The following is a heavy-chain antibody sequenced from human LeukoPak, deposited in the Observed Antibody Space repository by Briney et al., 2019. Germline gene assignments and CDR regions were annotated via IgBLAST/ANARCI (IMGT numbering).Heavy chain of an antibody. CDR3: ARDPNSSWRFDS. Sequence: GGSLRLSCAASGFTFNTYSMNWVRQASGKGLEWVSYISSSSGTIYYTDSVKGRFTISRDNVKNSLYLQMNNLRDEDTAVYYCARDPNSSWRFDSWGQGTLVTVSS. CDR1: GFTFNTYS. D-gene: IGHD6-13*01. J-gene: IGHJ4*02. V-gene: IGHV3-48*02. CDR2: ISSSSGTI.